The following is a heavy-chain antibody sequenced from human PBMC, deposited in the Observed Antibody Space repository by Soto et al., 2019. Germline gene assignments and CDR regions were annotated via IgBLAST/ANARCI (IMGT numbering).Heavy chain of an antibody. CDR1: RFTFSSYG. J-gene: IGHJ6*02. D-gene: IGHD4-17*01. Sequence: QVQLVESGGGVVQPGRSLRLSCAASRFTFSSYGMHWVRQAPGKGLEWVAVIWYDGSNKYYADSVKGRFTISRDNSKNTLYLQMNSLRAEDTAVYYCARVYGDVGRYYYGMDVWGQGTTVTVSS. CDR2: IWYDGSNK. CDR3: ARVYGDVGRYYYGMDV. V-gene: IGHV3-33*01.